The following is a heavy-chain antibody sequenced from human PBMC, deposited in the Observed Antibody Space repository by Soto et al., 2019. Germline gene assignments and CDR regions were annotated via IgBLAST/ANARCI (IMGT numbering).Heavy chain of an antibody. Sequence: EVQLVESGGGLVQPGGSLRLSCAASGLTFSSYDMNWVRQAPGKGLEWVSYISRSGSTIYYADSVKGRVTISRDNAKNSLYLQMTSLRVGDTAVYYCARDRSIRRPDWYFDLWVRGSLVTFSA. CDR1: GLTFSSYD. CDR3: ARDRSIRRPDWYFDL. CDR2: ISRSGSTI. V-gene: IGHV3-48*03. D-gene: IGHD2-21*01. J-gene: IGHJ2*01.